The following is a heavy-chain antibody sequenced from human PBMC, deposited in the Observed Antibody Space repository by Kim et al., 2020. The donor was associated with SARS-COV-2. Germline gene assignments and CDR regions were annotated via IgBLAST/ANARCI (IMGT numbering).Heavy chain of an antibody. CDR1: GGSFSDYP. Sequence: SETLSLTCAVYGGSFSDYPWSWVRQPPGKGLEWIGQINHSGSTKYNPSLKSRVTISVDASRKQFSLKLTSVTAADTAVYYCARGGPGYWGQGSLVTVSS. V-gene: IGHV4-34*01. CDR3: ARGGPGY. J-gene: IGHJ4*02. CDR2: INHSGST.